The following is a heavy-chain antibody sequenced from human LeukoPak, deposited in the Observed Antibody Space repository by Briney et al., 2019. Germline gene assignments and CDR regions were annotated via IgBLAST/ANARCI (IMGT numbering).Heavy chain of an antibody. CDR2: INWNGGST. J-gene: IGHJ4*02. Sequence: GGSLRLSCAASGFTFDDYGMSWVRQAPGKGLEWVTGINWNGGSTGYADSVKGRFTISRDNAKISVYLQMNSLRAEDTALYYCARPLSGSYRPFDYWGQGTLVTVSS. V-gene: IGHV3-20*04. CDR1: GFTFDDYG. CDR3: ARPLSGSYRPFDY. D-gene: IGHD1-26*01.